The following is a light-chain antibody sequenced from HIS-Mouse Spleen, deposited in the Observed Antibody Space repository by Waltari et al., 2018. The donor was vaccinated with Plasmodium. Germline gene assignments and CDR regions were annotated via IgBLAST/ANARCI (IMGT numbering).Light chain of an antibody. Sequence: DIVMTQSPDSLAVSLGERATINCKSSQSVLYSSNNKNYLAWYHEKPGQPPKLLIYWASTRESGVPDRFSGSGSGTDFTLTISSLQAEDVAVYYCQQYYSTLLMYTFGQGTKLEIK. CDR2: WAS. CDR1: QSVLYSSNNKNY. CDR3: QQYYSTLLMYT. J-gene: IGKJ2*01. V-gene: IGKV4-1*01.